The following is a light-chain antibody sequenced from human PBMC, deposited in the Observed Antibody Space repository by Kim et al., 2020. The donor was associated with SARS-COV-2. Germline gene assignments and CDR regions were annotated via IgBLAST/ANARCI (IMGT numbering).Light chain of an antibody. V-gene: IGLV1-44*01. CDR2: YDK. J-gene: IGLJ2*01. CDR3: AAWDDIQSGPV. Sequence: GQTVPISCSGSSSNIGSNTASWYQQVPGTAPKLLIYYDKERPSGVPDRFSGSKSGTSASLAITGLQSGDEADYYCAAWDDIQSGPVFGGGTQLTVL. CDR1: SSNIGSNT.